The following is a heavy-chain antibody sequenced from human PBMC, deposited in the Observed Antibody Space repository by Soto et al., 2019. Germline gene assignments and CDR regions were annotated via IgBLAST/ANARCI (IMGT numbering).Heavy chain of an antibody. CDR3: TRDRAPPDIVVVVAATSFDY. J-gene: IGHJ4*02. CDR2: IRSKAYGGTT. V-gene: IGHV3-49*03. CDR1: GFTFGDYA. Sequence: PGGSLRLSCTASGFTFGDYAMSWFRQAPGKGLEWVGFIRSKAYGGTTEYAASVKGRFTISRDDSKSIAYLQMNSLKTEDTAVYYCTRDRAPPDIVVVVAATSFDYWGQGTLVTVSS. D-gene: IGHD2-15*01.